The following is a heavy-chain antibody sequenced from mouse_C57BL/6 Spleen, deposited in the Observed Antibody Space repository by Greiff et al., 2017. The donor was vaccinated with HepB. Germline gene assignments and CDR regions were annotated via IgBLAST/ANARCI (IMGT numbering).Heavy chain of an antibody. CDR1: GYTFTSYW. J-gene: IGHJ2*01. CDR2: IYPGSGST. D-gene: IGHD1-1*01. CDR3: ARSPITTVSRGDY. Sequence: QVQLQQPGAELVKPGASVKMSCKASGYTFTSYWITWVKQRPGQGLEWIGDIYPGSGSTNYNEKFKSKATLTVDTSSSTAYMQLSSLTSEDSAVYYCARSPITTVSRGDYWGQGTTLTVSS. V-gene: IGHV1-55*01.